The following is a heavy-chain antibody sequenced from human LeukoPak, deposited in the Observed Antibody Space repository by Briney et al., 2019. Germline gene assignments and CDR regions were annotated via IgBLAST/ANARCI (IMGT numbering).Heavy chain of an antibody. CDR3: ARAGGSYGSGSYFKG. CDR1: GFTFSSYS. V-gene: IGHV3-21*04. CDR2: ISSGSSYI. D-gene: IGHD3-10*01. Sequence: GGSLRLSCAASGFTFSSYSMNWVRQDPGKGLERVSSISSGSSYIYYADSVKGRFTISGDNAKNSLYLQMNSLRAEDTAVYYCARAGGSYGSGSYFKGWGQGTLVTVSS. J-gene: IGHJ4*02.